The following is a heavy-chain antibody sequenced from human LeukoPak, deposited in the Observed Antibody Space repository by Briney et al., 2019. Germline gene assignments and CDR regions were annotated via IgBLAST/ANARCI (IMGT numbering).Heavy chain of an antibody. D-gene: IGHD3-10*01. V-gene: IGHV3-23*01. CDR1: GFIFSNYA. Sequence: GGTLRLSCATSGFIFSNYAMSWVRQAPGKGLEWVSTFSDSGSYTYYADSVKGRFTTSRYSSKDTLYLQMNSLRPEDTAVYYCAKEQGYFGSGSYYKHFHYWGQGTLVTVS. CDR2: FSDSGSYT. CDR3: AKEQGYFGSGSYYKHFHY. J-gene: IGHJ4*02.